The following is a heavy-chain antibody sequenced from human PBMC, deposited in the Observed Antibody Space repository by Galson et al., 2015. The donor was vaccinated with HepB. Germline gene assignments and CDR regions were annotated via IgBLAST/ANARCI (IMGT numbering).Heavy chain of an antibody. Sequence: SLRLSCAASGFTFSSYAMSWVRQAPGKGLEWVSAISGSGGSTYYADSVKGRFTISRDNSKNTLYLQMNSLRAEDTAVYYCAKGIRYCSSTSCYTCFDYWGQGTLVTVSS. D-gene: IGHD2-2*02. CDR3: AKGIRYCSSTSCYTCFDY. CDR2: ISGSGGST. J-gene: IGHJ4*02. CDR1: GFTFSSYA. V-gene: IGHV3-23*01.